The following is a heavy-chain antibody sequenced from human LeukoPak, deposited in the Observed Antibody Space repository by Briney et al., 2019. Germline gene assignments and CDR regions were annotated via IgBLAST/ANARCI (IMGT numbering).Heavy chain of an antibody. V-gene: IGHV3-23*01. CDR2: ISGSGGST. Sequence: GGSLRLSCAASGFSFSSYAMSLVRKAPGKGLEWVSAISGSGGSTYYADSVKGRFTISRDNSKNTLYLQMNSLRAEDTAVYYCAKAGGSSSWYSELDYWGQGTLVTVSS. D-gene: IGHD6-13*01. CDR3: AKAGGSSSWYSELDY. CDR1: GFSFSSYA. J-gene: IGHJ4*02.